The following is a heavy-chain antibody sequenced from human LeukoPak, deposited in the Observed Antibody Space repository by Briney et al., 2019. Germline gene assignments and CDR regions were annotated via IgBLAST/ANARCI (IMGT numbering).Heavy chain of an antibody. CDR2: INTSGST. CDR1: GGSITTYY. D-gene: IGHD6-6*01. V-gene: IGHV4-4*07. CDR3: AKHRYSSSTNYYFDS. J-gene: IGHJ4*02. Sequence: PSETLSLTCSVSGGSITTYYWSWIRQPAGKGLEWIGSINTSGSTNYNPSLKSRDTMSVDTSKNQFSLKLSSVTAADTAVYYCAKHRYSSSTNYYFDSWGQGTLVTVSS.